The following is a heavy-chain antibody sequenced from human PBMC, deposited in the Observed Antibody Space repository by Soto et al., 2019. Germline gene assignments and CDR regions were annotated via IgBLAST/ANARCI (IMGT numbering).Heavy chain of an antibody. Sequence: SETLSLTCAVYGGSFSGYCWSWIRQPPGKGLEWIGEINHSGSTTYNPALKSRVTISVDTTKNQFSLKLRSVTAADTAVYYCEREPYDFWSGYYYYYGMDVWGQGTTVTVSS. V-gene: IGHV4-34*01. CDR1: GGSFSGYC. CDR2: INHSGST. D-gene: IGHD3-3*01. CDR3: EREPYDFWSGYYYYYGMDV. J-gene: IGHJ6*02.